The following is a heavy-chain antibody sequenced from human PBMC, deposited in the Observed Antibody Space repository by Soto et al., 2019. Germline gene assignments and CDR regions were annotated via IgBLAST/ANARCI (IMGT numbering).Heavy chain of an antibody. Sequence: SQTLSLTCGISGDSVSSNSAALNFINQSPSRGLYCLGRTYYRSKWYNDYAVSVKSRITINPDTSKNQFSLQLNSVTPEDTAVYYCARDWLDYYDSSGYYPYFEYWGQGTLVTVSS. V-gene: IGHV6-1*01. CDR2: TYYRSKWYN. J-gene: IGHJ4*02. CDR1: GDSVSSNSAA. D-gene: IGHD3-22*01. CDR3: ARDWLDYYDSSGYYPYFEY.